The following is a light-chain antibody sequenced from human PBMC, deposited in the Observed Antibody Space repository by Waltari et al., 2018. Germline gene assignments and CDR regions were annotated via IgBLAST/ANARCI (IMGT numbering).Light chain of an antibody. V-gene: IGLV2-23*01. Sequence: QSALTQPASVSGSPGQSITISCTGTSSDVGSYNLVSWYQQHPGKAPKPMIYEGSKRPSGVSNRFSGSKSGNTASLTISGLQAEDEADYYCCSYAGSSTFYYVFGTGTKVTVL. J-gene: IGLJ1*01. CDR2: EGS. CDR3: CSYAGSSTFYYV. CDR1: SSDVGSYNL.